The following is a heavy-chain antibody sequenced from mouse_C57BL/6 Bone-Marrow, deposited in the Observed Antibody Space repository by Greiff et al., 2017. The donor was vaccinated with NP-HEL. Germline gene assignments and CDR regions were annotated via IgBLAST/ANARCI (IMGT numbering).Heavy chain of an antibody. CDR1: GFSFNTYA. V-gene: IGHV10-1*01. CDR2: IRSKSNNYAT. CDR3: VRHGVRSRMDY. D-gene: IGHD1-1*01. J-gene: IGHJ4*01. Sequence: EVQVVESGGGLVQPKGSLKLSCAASGFSFNTYAMNWVRQAPGKGLEWVARIRSKSNNYATYYADSVKDRFTISRDDSESMLYLQMNNLKTEDTAMYYCVRHGVRSRMDYWGQGTSVTVSS.